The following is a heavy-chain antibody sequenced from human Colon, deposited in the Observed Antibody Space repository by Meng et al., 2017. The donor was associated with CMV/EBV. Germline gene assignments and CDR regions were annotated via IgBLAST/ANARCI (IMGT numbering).Heavy chain of an antibody. V-gene: IGHV3-15*01. Sequence: ESLKISCTASGMTFSDAWMSWVRQAPGKGLEWIGRIKSKIDGGTTDYAAPVKGRFSISRDDSKNTLYLQMNSLKAEDTAVYYCAAITASTVTPYGMDVWGLGTTVTVSS. J-gene: IGHJ6*02. CDR2: IKSKIDGGTT. CDR3: AAITASTVTPYGMDV. CDR1: GMTFSDAW. D-gene: IGHD1-1*01.